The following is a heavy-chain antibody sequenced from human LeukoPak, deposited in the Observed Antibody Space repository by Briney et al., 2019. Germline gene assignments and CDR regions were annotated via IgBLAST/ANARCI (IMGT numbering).Heavy chain of an antibody. V-gene: IGHV3-48*03. D-gene: IGHD1-26*01. J-gene: IGHJ5*01. CDR3: STHRREPTKVRWFDS. CDR1: GFTFSSYE. CDR2: ISSSGSTT. Sequence: GGSLRLSCAASGFTFSSYEMNWVRQAPGKGLEWVSYISSSGSTTYYADSMKGRFTISRDNAKNSLYLQMNSQRAEDTAVYYCSTHRREPTKVRWFDSWGQGTLVTVSS.